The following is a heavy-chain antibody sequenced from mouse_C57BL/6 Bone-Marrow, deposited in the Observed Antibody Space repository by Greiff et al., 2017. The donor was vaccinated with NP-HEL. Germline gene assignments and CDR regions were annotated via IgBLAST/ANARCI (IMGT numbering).Heavy chain of an antibody. CDR1: GYTFTSYW. CDR2: IYPGSGST. D-gene: IGHD2-5*01. Sequence: QVQLQQSGAELVKPGASVKMSCKASGYTFTSYWITWVKQRPGQGLEWIGDIYPGSGSTNYNEKFKSKATLTVDTSSSTAYMQLSSLTSEDSAVYYCVYSNYWYFDVWGTGTTVTVSS. J-gene: IGHJ1*03. V-gene: IGHV1-55*01. CDR3: VYSNYWYFDV.